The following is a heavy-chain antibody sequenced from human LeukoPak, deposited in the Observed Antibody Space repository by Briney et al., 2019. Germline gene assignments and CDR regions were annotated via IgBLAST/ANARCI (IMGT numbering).Heavy chain of an antibody. J-gene: IGHJ6*02. CDR1: GFTSSDYY. CDR2: ISSRSSYT. D-gene: IGHD6-19*01. Sequence: SGGSLRLSCAASGFTSSDYYMSWIRQAPGKGLEWVSYISSRSSYTKYADSVKGRFTISRDNAKNILFLQMNSLRAVDTALYYCANSRDPWDSSAWYEDSFYSGMDVWGQGTTVTVSS. V-gene: IGHV3-11*06. CDR3: ANSRDPWDSSAWYEDSFYSGMDV.